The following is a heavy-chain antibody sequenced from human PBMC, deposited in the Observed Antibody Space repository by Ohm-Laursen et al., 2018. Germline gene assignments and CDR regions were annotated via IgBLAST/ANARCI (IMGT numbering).Heavy chain of an antibody. D-gene: IGHD3-22*01. CDR2: ISYDGNKK. Sequence: SLRLSCAASGFTFSNHGMHWVRQAPGKGLEWVAVISYDGNKKYYADSVKGRFTISRDNSKNTLYLQMNSLRAEDTAVYYCAKEVLAMIVVAQGDYYGMDVWGQGTTVTVSS. V-gene: IGHV3-30*18. CDR1: GFTFSNHG. J-gene: IGHJ6*02. CDR3: AKEVLAMIVVAQGDYYGMDV.